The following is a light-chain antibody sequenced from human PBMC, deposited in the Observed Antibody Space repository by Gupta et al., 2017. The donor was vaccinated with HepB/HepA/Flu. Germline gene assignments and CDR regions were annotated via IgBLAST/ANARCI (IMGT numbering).Light chain of an antibody. Sequence: QSVLTQPPSASGTPGQRATLPCSGSSSNIGSNTVNWYQQLPGTAPKLLIYSNNQRPSGVPDRFSGSKSGTSASLAISGLQSEDEADYYCAAWDDSLNGWVFGGGTKLTVL. CDR2: SNN. J-gene: IGLJ3*02. V-gene: IGLV1-44*01. CDR1: SSNIGSNT. CDR3: AAWDDSLNGWV.